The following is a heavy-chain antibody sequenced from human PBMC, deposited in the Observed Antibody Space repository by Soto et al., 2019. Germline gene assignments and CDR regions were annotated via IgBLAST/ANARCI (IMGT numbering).Heavy chain of an antibody. D-gene: IGHD2-2*01. CDR3: ARWGIVVVPAAKRRGDY. J-gene: IGHJ4*02. CDR2: IFYSGST. V-gene: IGHV4-39*01. CDR1: GGSISSSSYY. Sequence: SETLSLTCTVSGGSISSSSYYWGLIRQPPGRGLEWIGSIFYSGSTYYNPSLKSRVTISVDTSKNQFSLKLSSVTAADTAVYYCARWGIVVVPAAKRRGDYWGQGTLVT.